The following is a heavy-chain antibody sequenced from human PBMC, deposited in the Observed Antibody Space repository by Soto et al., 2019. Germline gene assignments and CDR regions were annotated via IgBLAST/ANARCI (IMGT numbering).Heavy chain of an antibody. CDR3: ARYRSIAAADSSYRYFDL. D-gene: IGHD6-13*01. Sequence: GESLKISCKGSGYSSTSYWIGWVRQMPGKGLEWMGIIYPGDSDTRYRPSFQGQVTISADKSISTAYLQWSSLKASDTAMYYCARYRSIAAADSSYRYFDLWGRGTLVTVSS. V-gene: IGHV5-51*01. CDR1: GYSSTSYW. J-gene: IGHJ2*01. CDR2: IYPGDSDT.